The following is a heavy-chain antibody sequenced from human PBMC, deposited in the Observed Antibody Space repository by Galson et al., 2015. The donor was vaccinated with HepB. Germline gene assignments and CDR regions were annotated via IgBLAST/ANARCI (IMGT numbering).Heavy chain of an antibody. CDR2: IKQDGSEK. CDR3: ARDHPYDFWSGRLDV. CDR1: GFMFSRYW. J-gene: IGHJ6*04. Sequence: SLRLSCAASGFMFSRYWMTWVRQAPGKGLEWVANIKQDGSEKYYVDSVKGRFSIYRDNDKNSLFLQMNSLRAEDTAVYYCARDHPYDFWSGRLDVWGKGTTVTVSS. D-gene: IGHD3-3*01. V-gene: IGHV3-7*03.